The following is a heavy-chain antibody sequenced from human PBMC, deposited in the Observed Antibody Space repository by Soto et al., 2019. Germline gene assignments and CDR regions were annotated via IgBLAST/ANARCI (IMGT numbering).Heavy chain of an antibody. V-gene: IGHV3-21*01. J-gene: IGHJ4*02. D-gene: IGHD1-26*01. CDR3: AREDGVVGATSAFDK. Sequence: EVRLVESGGGLVKPGGCLRLSCAASGFIFNTYTMNWVRQAPGKGLAWVASINGRSNYKYYADSMQGRFTISRDNANNSLYLQMNSLRVEDTAVYFCAREDGVVGATSAFDKWGQGTLVTVSS. CDR1: GFIFNTYT. CDR2: INGRSNYK.